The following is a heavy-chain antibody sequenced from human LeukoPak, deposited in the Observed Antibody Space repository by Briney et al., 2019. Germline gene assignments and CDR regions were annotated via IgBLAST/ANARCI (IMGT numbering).Heavy chain of an antibody. Sequence: SETLSLTCTVSGGSASSYYWSWIRQPPGKELEWIGNIYSSGSTNYSPSLKGRVAISLDTSKSEFSLRLSSVTAADTAVYYCARDRGYGGIFDYWGQGILVTVYS. J-gene: IGHJ4*02. CDR2: IYSSGST. CDR3: ARDRGYGGIFDY. CDR1: GGSASSYY. V-gene: IGHV4-59*02. D-gene: IGHD4-23*01.